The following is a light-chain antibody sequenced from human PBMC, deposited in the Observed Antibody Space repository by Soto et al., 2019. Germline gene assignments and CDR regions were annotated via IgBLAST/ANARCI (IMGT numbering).Light chain of an antibody. J-gene: IGKJ1*01. CDR2: KAS. Sequence: DIQMTQSPSTLPASGGDRVTMTCRASQSISSWLAGYPQKSGKAPKLLIYKASSLESGVSSRFSGRGSGTEFTLPISRLQPDDFATYFCQQYNSFPTFGQGTKVEIK. CDR1: QSISSW. CDR3: QQYNSFPT. V-gene: IGKV1-5*03.